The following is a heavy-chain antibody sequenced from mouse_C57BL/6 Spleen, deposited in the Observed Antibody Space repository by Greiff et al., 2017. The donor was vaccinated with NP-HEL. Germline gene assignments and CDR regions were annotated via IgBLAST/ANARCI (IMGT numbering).Heavy chain of an antibody. CDR1: GYTFTSYD. CDR2: IYPRDGST. V-gene: IGHV1-85*01. CDR3: ARSYRFYYYGSSYDAMDY. D-gene: IGHD1-1*01. J-gene: IGHJ4*01. Sequence: VQLQQSGPELVKPGASVKLSCKASGYTFTSYDINWVKQRPGQGLEWIGWIYPRDGSTKYNEKFKGKATLTVDTSSSTAYMELHSLTSEDSAVYFCARSYRFYYYGSSYDAMDYWGQGTSVTVSS.